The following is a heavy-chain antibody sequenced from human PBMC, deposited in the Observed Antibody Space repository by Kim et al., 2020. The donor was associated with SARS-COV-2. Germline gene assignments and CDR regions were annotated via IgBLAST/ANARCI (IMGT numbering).Heavy chain of an antibody. Sequence: SVKVSCKASGGTFSSYAISWVRQAPGQGLEWMGGIIPIFGTANYAQKFQGRVTITADESTSTAYMELSSLRSEDTAVYYCARDRVGLIVATVTVSFGMDVWGQGTTVTVSS. V-gene: IGHV1-69*13. CDR2: IIPIFGTA. CDR3: ARDRVGLIVATVTVSFGMDV. D-gene: IGHD5-12*01. CDR1: GGTFSSYA. J-gene: IGHJ6*02.